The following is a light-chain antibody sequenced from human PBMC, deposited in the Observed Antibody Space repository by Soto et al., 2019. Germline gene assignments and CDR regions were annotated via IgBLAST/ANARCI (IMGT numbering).Light chain of an antibody. V-gene: IGLV1-40*01. Sequence: QSVLTQPPSVSGAPGQRVTISCTGSSSHIGAQFDVHWYQQLPEAAPKLLIYGNINRPSGIPDRFSASKSGTSASLAISGLQAEDEADYYCQSYDSNLSGYVFGTGTKVTVL. CDR3: QSYDSNLSGYV. CDR1: SSHIGAQFD. J-gene: IGLJ1*01. CDR2: GNI.